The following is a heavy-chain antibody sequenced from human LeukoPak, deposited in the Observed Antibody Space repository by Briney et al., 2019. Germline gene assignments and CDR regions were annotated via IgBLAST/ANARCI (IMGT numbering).Heavy chain of an antibody. CDR1: GGTFSSYA. J-gene: IGHJ4*02. CDR2: IIPIFGTA. CDR3: AKGHSSGYYY. Sequence: SVTVSCTASGGTFSSYAISWVRQAPGQGLEWMGGIIPIFGTANYAQKFQGRVTITADESTSTAYMELSSLRSEDTAVYYCAKGHSSGYYYWGQGTLVTVSS. V-gene: IGHV1-69*13. D-gene: IGHD3-22*01.